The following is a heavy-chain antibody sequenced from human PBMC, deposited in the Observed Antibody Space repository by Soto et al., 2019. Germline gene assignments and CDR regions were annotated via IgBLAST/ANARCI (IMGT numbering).Heavy chain of an antibody. D-gene: IGHD3-10*01. J-gene: IGHJ4*02. V-gene: IGHV1-58*02. CDR1: GFTFTSSA. Sequence: SVKVSCKASGFTFTSSAMQWVRQARGQRLEWIGWIVVGSGNTNYAQKFQERVTITRDMSTSTAYMELSSLRSEDTAVYYCAAVFGYYYGSGSYYRETDYWGQGTLVTVSS. CDR2: IVVGSGNT. CDR3: AAVFGYYYGSGSYYRETDY.